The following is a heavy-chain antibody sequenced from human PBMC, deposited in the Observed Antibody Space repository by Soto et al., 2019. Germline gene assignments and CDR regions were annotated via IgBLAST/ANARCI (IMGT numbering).Heavy chain of an antibody. V-gene: IGHV1-69*01. D-gene: IGHD2-21*02. CDR3: ARDKDSVVVTNDAFGI. CDR2: IIPIFGTA. CDR1: GGTFSSYA. Sequence: QVPLVQTGAEVKKPGSSVKVSCKASGGTFSSYAISWVRQAPGQGLEWMGGIIPIFGTANYAQKFQGRVTITADESASTAYIELSRLRSEDTAVYYCARDKDSVVVTNDAFGIWCQGTMVTVSS. J-gene: IGHJ3*02.